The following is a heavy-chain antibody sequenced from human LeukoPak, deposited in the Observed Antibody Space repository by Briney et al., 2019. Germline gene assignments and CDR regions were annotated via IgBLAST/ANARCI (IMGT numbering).Heavy chain of an antibody. CDR2: IYPGDSDT. J-gene: IGHJ4*02. Sequence: GESLKISCKGSGYSFTTYWIGWVRQMPGKGLEWMGIIYPGDSDTRYSPSFQGHVTISVDKSINTAYLQWGSLKASDTAMYYCARREYCSDTTCSACLDYWGQGTMVTVSS. CDR3: ARREYCSDTTCSACLDY. V-gene: IGHV5-51*01. D-gene: IGHD2-2*01. CDR1: GYSFTTYW.